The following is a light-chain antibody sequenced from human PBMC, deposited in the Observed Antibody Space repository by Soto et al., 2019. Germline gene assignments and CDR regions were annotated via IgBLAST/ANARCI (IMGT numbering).Light chain of an antibody. CDR1: SSDVGAYNY. Sequence: QLVLTQPASVSGSPGQSITISCTGTSSDVGAYNYVSWYQQHPGEAPRLMIYDVSYRPSGVSNRFSGSKSGNTASLTISGLRAEDEAEYYCSSYSSISYVIFGGGTKLTVL. V-gene: IGLV2-14*01. CDR3: SSYSSISYVI. CDR2: DVS. J-gene: IGLJ2*01.